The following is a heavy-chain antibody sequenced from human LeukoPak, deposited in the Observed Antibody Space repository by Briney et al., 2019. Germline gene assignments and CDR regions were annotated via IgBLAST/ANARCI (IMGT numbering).Heavy chain of an antibody. V-gene: IGHV4-4*07. Sequence: SETLSLTCTVSGGSLSSYYWSWIRQPAGKGLEWIGRIYNSVSTNYNTNYNPSLSSRVTMSVDTSKNQFSLKLNSVTAADTAVYYFARAIWYGSGTTAFDYWGQGTLVTVSS. CDR2: IYNSVST. CDR3: ARAIWYGSGTTAFDY. CDR1: GGSLSSYY. D-gene: IGHD3-10*01. J-gene: IGHJ4*02.